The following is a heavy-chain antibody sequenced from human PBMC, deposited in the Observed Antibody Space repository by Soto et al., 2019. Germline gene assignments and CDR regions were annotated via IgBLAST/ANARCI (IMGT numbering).Heavy chain of an antibody. CDR3: ARVHKNWFDS. J-gene: IGHJ5*01. CDR1: GYNVTAFW. V-gene: IGHV5-10-1*01. Sequence: GESLKISCKASGYNVTAFWIHWVRQMPGKGLEWLGKIDPSDSYTNYSPSFEGHVTISTDNSITTAYLQWSSLRASDTALYFCARVHKNWFDSWAQGTMVTVSS. CDR2: IDPSDSYT.